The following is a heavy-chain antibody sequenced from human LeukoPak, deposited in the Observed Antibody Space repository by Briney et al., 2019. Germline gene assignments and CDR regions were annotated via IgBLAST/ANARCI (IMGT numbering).Heavy chain of an antibody. CDR1: GFTFSSYA. J-gene: IGHJ4*02. V-gene: IGHV3-30-3*02. D-gene: IGHD3-3*02. Sequence: GGSLRLSCAASGFTFSSYAMHWVRQAPGKGLEWVAVISYDGSNKYYADSVKGRFTISRDNSKNTLYLQMNSLRTEDTAVYYCAKSQALSDYWGQGTLVTVAS. CDR2: ISYDGSNK. CDR3: AKSQALSDY.